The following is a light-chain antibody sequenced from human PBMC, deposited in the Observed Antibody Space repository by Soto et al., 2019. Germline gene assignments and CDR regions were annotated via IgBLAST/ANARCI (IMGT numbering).Light chain of an antibody. Sequence: ELTQPPSVSVSPGQTARITCSGDALPKQYAYWYQQKPGQAPVLVIYKDSERPSGIPERFSGSSSGTTVTLTISGVQAEDEADYYCQSADSSGTGVFGGGTKVTVL. CDR2: KDS. CDR3: QSADSSGTGV. CDR1: ALPKQY. J-gene: IGLJ2*01. V-gene: IGLV3-25*02.